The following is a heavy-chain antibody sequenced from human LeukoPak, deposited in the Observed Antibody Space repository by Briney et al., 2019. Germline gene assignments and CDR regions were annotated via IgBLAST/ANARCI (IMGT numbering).Heavy chain of an antibody. V-gene: IGHV4-59*01. Sequence: SETLSLTCTVSGGSISSYYWSWIRQPPGKGLEWIGYIYYSGSTNYNPSLKSRVTISVDTSKNQFSLKLSSVTAADTAVYYCARDGGRANDFDYWGQGTLVSVSS. D-gene: IGHD1-26*01. J-gene: IGHJ4*02. CDR1: GGSISSYY. CDR2: IYYSGST. CDR3: ARDGGRANDFDY.